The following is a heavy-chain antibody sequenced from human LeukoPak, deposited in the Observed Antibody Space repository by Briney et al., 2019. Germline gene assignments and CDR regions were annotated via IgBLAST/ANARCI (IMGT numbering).Heavy chain of an antibody. CDR3: ARGPTIFGVVPRLREPIYWYFDL. CDR2: INHSGST. Sequence: SETLSLTCTVSGGSISSYYWSWIRQPPGKGLEWIGEINHSGSTNYNPSLKSRVTISVDTSKNQFSLKLSSVTAADTAVYYCARGPTIFGVVPRLREPIYWYFDLWGRGTLVTVSS. J-gene: IGHJ2*01. D-gene: IGHD3-3*01. CDR1: GGSISSYY. V-gene: IGHV4-34*01.